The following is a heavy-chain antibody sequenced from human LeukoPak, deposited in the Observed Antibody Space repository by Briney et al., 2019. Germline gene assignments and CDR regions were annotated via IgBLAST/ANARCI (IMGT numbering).Heavy chain of an antibody. Sequence: GGSLRLSCAASGFTFSSYDMHWVRQATGKGLEWVSAIGTAGDTYYPGSVKGRFTISRENAKNSLYLQMNSLRAGDTAVYYCATTMGSGWSRPIDYWGQGTLVTVSS. V-gene: IGHV3-13*01. D-gene: IGHD6-19*01. CDR2: IGTAGDT. J-gene: IGHJ4*02. CDR3: ATTMGSGWSRPIDY. CDR1: GFTFSSYD.